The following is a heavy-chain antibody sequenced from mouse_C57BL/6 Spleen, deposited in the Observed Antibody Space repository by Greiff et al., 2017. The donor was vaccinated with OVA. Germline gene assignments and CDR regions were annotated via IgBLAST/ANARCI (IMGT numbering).Heavy chain of an antibody. V-gene: IGHV7-3*01. J-gene: IGHJ3*01. CDR3: ARYSNSFAY. D-gene: IGHD2-1*01. CDR2: IRNKANGYTT. CDR1: GFTFTDYY. Sequence: EVKLVESGGGLVQPGGSLSLSCAASGFTFTDYYMSWVRQPPGKALEWLGFIRNKANGYTTEYSAPVKGRFTISRDNSQSILYLQMNALGAEDSATYYCARYSNSFAYWGQGTLVTVSA.